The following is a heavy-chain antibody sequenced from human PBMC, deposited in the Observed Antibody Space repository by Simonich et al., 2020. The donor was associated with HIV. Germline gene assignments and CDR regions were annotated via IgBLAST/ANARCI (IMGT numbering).Heavy chain of an antibody. CDR1: GGSFSGYY. CDR2: INHRGIP. Sequence: QVQLQQWGAGLLKPSETLSLTCAVYGGSFSGYYWSWIRQPPGKGLGWIGEINHRGIPTYNPPLKGRVTISVDTSKNHFSLKLSSVTAADTAVYYCASLDPMYYYDSSGYFDDAFDIWGQGTMVTVSS. J-gene: IGHJ3*02. D-gene: IGHD3-22*01. V-gene: IGHV4-34*01. CDR3: ASLDPMYYYDSSGYFDDAFDI.